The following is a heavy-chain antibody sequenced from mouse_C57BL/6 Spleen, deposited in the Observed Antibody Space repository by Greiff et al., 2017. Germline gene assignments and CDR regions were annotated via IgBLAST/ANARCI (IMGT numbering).Heavy chain of an antibody. CDR2: IDPSASYT. V-gene: IGHV1-50*01. D-gene: IGHD2-5*01. J-gene: IGHJ2*01. Sequence: QVQLQQPGAELVKPGASVKLSCKASGYTFTSYWLQWVKQRPGQGLEWIGEIDPSASYTTYNQKFKGKATLTVDTSSSTAYMQLSSLTSEDSAVDYCARRGYSNFFDYWGQGTTLTVSS. CDR3: ARRGYSNFFDY. CDR1: GYTFTSYW.